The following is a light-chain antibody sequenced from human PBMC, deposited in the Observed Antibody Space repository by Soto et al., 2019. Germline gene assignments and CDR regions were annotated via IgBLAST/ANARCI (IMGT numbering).Light chain of an antibody. Sequence: EIVLTQSPATLSLSPGERATLSCRASQSVGNYLAWYQQKPGQAPRLLMFDASNRATGIPARFSGSGSGTDFTLTISSLEPEDSAIYYCQQRGNWLFGQGTKVEIK. CDR1: QSVGNY. CDR2: DAS. J-gene: IGKJ2*01. V-gene: IGKV3-11*01. CDR3: QQRGNWL.